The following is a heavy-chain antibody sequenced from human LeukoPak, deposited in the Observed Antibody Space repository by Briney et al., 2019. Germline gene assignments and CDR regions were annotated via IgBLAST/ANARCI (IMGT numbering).Heavy chain of an antibody. J-gene: IGHJ4*02. D-gene: IGHD3-10*01. CDR3: ATRVWRGAEDYFDY. V-gene: IGHV1-24*01. CDR1: GYTLSELS. Sequence: AASVKVSCKVSGYTLSELSMHWVRQTPGKGPEWMGGFDPEDGETIYAQKFQGRVTMTEDTSTDTVYMELSSLRSEDTAVYYCATRVWRGAEDYFDYWGQGTLVIVSS. CDR2: FDPEDGET.